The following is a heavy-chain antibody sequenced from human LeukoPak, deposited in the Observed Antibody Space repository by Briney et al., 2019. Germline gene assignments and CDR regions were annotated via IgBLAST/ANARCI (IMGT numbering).Heavy chain of an antibody. CDR3: ARQVVRGVGWFDP. D-gene: IGHD3-10*01. J-gene: IGHJ5*02. Sequence: SETLSLTCTVSGGSISSSSYYWGWIRQPPGKGLEWIGSIYYSGSTYYNPSLKSRVTISVDTSKNQFSLKLSSVTAADTAVYYCARQVVRGVGWFDPWGQGTLVTVSS. V-gene: IGHV4-39*01. CDR1: GGSISSSSYY. CDR2: IYYSGST.